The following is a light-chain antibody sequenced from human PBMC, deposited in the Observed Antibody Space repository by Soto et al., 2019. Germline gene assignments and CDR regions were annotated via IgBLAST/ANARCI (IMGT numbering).Light chain of an antibody. Sequence: AFTQSPATLSLSPGERATLSCRASQSVGNFLTWYQQKPGQPPTLLIYDASIRAAGFPARFSGSGSGTDFTLTISSLEPADYAVYYCQHRHNFGPGTKVDLK. CDR2: DAS. CDR3: QHRHN. V-gene: IGKV3-11*01. CDR1: QSVGNF. J-gene: IGKJ3*01.